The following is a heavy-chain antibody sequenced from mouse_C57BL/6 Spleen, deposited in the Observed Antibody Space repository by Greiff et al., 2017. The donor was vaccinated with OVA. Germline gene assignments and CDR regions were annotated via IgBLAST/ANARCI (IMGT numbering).Heavy chain of an antibody. CDR1: GYTFTSYW. CDR2: IYPGSGST. CDR3: ARYWDYYAMDY. V-gene: IGHV1-55*01. D-gene: IGHD4-1*01. Sequence: QVQLQQPGAELVKPGASVKMSCKASGYTFTSYWITWVTQRPGQGLEWIGDIYPGSGSTNYNEKFKSKATLTVDTSSSTAYMQLSSLTSEDAAVYYCARYWDYYAMDYWGQGTAVTVSS. J-gene: IGHJ4*01.